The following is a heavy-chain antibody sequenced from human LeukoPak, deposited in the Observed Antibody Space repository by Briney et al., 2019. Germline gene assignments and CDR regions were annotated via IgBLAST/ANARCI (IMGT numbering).Heavy chain of an antibody. CDR2: INHSGST. CDR3: ARGGIAARPNWFDP. J-gene: IGHJ5*02. Sequence: PSETLSLTCAVYGVSFSGYYWSWIRQPPGKGLEWIGEINHSGSTNYNPSLKSRVTISVDTSKNQFSLKLSSVTAADTAVHYCARGGIAARPNWFDPWGQGTLVTVSS. D-gene: IGHD6-6*01. CDR1: GVSFSGYY. V-gene: IGHV4-34*01.